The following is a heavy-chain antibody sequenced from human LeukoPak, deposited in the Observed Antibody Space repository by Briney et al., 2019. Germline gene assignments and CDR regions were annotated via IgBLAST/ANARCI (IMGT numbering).Heavy chain of an antibody. CDR2: INPNSGGT. Sequence: GASVKVSCKASGHTFTGYYMHWVRQAPGQGLEWMGWINPNSGGTNYAQKFQGRVTMTRDTSISTAYMELSRLRSDDTAVYYCARVRTLGYYYDSSGYSSAEYFQHWGQGTLVTVSS. CDR1: GHTFTGYY. CDR3: ARVRTLGYYYDSSGYSSAEYFQH. J-gene: IGHJ1*01. D-gene: IGHD3-22*01. V-gene: IGHV1-2*02.